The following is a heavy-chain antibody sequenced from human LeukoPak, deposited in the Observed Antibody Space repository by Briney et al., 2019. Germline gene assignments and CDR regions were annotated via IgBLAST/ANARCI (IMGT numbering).Heavy chain of an antibody. CDR3: ARDTGYYYGSGRHDAFDI. CDR2: ISSSGSTI. J-gene: IGHJ3*02. V-gene: IGHV3-11*01. D-gene: IGHD3-10*01. CDR1: GFTFSDYY. Sequence: GGSLRLSCAASGFTFSDYYMSWIRQAPGKGLEWVSYISSSGSTIYYADSVKGRFTISRDNAKNSLYLQMNSLRAEDTAVYYCARDTGYYYGSGRHDAFDIWGQGTMVTVSS.